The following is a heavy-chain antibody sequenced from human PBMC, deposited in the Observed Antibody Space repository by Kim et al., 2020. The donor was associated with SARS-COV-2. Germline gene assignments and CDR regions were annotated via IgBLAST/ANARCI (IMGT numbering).Heavy chain of an antibody. V-gene: IGHV3-21*01. D-gene: IGHD6-19*01. Sequence: GGSLRLSCAASGFTFSSYSMNWVRQAPGKGLEWVSSISSSSSYIYYADSVKGRFTISRDNAKNSLYLQMNSLRAEDTAVYYCARATSSGWLINWFDPWGQGTLVTVSS. CDR2: ISSSSSYI. CDR3: ARATSSGWLINWFDP. J-gene: IGHJ5*02. CDR1: GFTFSSYS.